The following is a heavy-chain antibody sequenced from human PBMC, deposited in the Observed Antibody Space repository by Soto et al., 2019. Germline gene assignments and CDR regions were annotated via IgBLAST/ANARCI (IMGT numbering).Heavy chain of an antibody. Sequence: PGGSLRLSCAASGFTFSSYEMNWVRQAPGKGLEWVSYISSSGSTIYYADSVKGRFTISRDNAKNSLYLQMNSLRAEDTAVYYCARVRRSSGYDLGSGWFDPWGQGTLVTVSS. CDR1: GFTFSSYE. CDR2: ISSSGSTI. V-gene: IGHV3-48*03. CDR3: ARVRRSSGYDLGSGWFDP. D-gene: IGHD5-12*01. J-gene: IGHJ5*02.